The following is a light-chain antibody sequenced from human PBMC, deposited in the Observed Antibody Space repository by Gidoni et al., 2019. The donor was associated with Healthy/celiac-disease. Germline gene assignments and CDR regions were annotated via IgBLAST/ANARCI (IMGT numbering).Light chain of an antibody. CDR3: QQLNSYHT. CDR1: QGISSY. V-gene: IGKV1-9*01. J-gene: IGKJ4*01. Sequence: DIQLTQSPSFLSASVGDRVTITCRASQGISSYLAWYQQKPGKAPKLLIYAASTLPSGVPSRFSGSGSGTEFTLTISSLQPEDFATYYCQQLNSYHTFGGXTKVEIK. CDR2: AAS.